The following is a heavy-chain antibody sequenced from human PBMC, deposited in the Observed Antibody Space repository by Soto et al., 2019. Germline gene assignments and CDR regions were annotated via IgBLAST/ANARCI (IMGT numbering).Heavy chain of an antibody. D-gene: IGHD7-27*01. J-gene: IGHJ4*02. CDR2: VYNIGST. V-gene: IGHV4-30-4*01. CDR1: GGSISSGGYF. CDR3: ARGPAGDKVDY. Sequence: TSETLSLTCTVSGGSISSGGYFWSWIRQPPGKGLEWIGHVYNIGSTYSNPSLTSRVTISVDTSKNQFSLRLSFVTAADTAVYYCARGPAGDKVDYWGQGTLVTVS.